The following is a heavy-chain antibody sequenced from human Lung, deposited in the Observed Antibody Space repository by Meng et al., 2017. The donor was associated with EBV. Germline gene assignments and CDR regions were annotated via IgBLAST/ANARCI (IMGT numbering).Heavy chain of an antibody. V-gene: IGHV1-46*01. CDR2: INPISGAT. Sequence: QGQCVASGVEGKTPGASVIISFVTTSDTFTNFYIHWIRQAPGQGLEWMGIINPISGATSFAPKFQGRVTMTGDTSTSTLYMDLSGLRSEDTAVYYCARGDGITASVNFYFYCGVDVWGQGTTVTVSS. J-gene: IGHJ6*02. D-gene: IGHD6-13*01. CDR3: ARGDGITASVNFYFYCGVDV. CDR1: SDTFTNFY.